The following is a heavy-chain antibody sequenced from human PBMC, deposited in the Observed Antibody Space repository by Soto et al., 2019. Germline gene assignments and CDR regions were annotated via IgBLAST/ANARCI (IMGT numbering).Heavy chain of an antibody. D-gene: IGHD3-22*01. CDR1: GGSISSSSYY. Sequence: SKTLSLTCTVSGGSISSSSYYWGWIRQPPGKGLEWIGSIYYSGSTYYNPSLKSRVTISVDTSKNQFSLKLSSVTAADTAVYYCARQNYYDSSGPWDFDYWGQGTLVTGSS. CDR3: ARQNYYDSSGPWDFDY. J-gene: IGHJ4*02. V-gene: IGHV4-39*01. CDR2: IYYSGST.